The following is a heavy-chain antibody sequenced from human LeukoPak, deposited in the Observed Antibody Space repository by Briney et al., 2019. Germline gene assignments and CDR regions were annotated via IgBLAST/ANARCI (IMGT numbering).Heavy chain of an antibody. D-gene: IGHD6-13*01. CDR2: IKQDGSEK. Sequence: ETLSLTCAVYGGSFSGYYWSWIRQAPGKGLEWVANIKQDGSEKYYVDSVKGRFTISRDNAKNSLYLQMNSLRAEDTAVYYCARVGNSSSWYGDYWGQGTLVTVSS. CDR3: ARVGNSSSWYGDY. CDR1: GGSFSGYY. J-gene: IGHJ4*02. V-gene: IGHV3-7*01.